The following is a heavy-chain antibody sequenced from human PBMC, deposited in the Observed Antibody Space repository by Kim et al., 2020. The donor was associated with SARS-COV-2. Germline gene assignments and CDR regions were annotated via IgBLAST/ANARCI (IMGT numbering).Heavy chain of an antibody. J-gene: IGHJ6*02. Sequence: ADSVKGRYTISRDNDKNPLYLQMNRLRAEDTAVYYCTRDRSNYGNYGMDVWGQGTTVTVSS. D-gene: IGHD4-4*01. CDR3: TRDRSNYGNYGMDV. V-gene: IGHV3-74*01.